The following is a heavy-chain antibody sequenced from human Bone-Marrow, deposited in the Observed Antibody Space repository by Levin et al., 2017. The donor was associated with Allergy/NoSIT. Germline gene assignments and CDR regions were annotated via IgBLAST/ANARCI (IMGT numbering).Heavy chain of an antibody. Sequence: SCVASKFTFSNYGMHWVRQAPGKGLEWVASISYDGSFDYYADSVKGRFTISRDNAKNTLYLQLNTVRSEDTAVFYCAKDTGNYYDTTGHIDYWGQGTPVIVSS. CDR3: AKDTGNYYDTTGHIDY. D-gene: IGHD3-16*01. V-gene: IGHV3-30*18. CDR2: ISYDGSFD. CDR1: KFTFSNYG. J-gene: IGHJ4*02.